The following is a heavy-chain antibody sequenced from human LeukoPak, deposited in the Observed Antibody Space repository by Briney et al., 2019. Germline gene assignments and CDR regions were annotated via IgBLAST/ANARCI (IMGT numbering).Heavy chain of an antibody. V-gene: IGHV1-18*01. Sequence: ASVKVSCKASGYTFTSYGISWVRQAPGQALEWMGWISGYNGNTNYAQKLQGRVTMTTDTSTSTAYMELRSLRSDDTAVYYCARAFHSSGYYHYFHYWGQGTLVTVSS. CDR3: ARAFHSSGYYHYFHY. D-gene: IGHD3-22*01. CDR1: GYTFTSYG. CDR2: ISGYNGNT. J-gene: IGHJ4*02.